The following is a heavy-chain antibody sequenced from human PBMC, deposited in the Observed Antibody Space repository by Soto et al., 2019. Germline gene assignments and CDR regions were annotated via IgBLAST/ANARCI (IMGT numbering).Heavy chain of an antibody. CDR3: ARGPYYDFWRGFSFFDY. J-gene: IGHJ4*01. Sequence: PGKVSAKASGGTLNIYAFSWVRQAPGQGLEWMGGIIPAFGTPSYAQNFRGRVTITADESTNTTYMDLSSLRSEDTAVYYCARGPYYDFWRGFSFFDYWVHETLVTVSS. CDR1: GGTLNIYA. CDR2: IIPAFGTP. V-gene: IGHV1-69*01. D-gene: IGHD3-3*01.